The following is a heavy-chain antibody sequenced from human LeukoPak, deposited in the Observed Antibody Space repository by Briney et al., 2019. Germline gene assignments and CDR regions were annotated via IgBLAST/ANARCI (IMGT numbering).Heavy chain of an antibody. D-gene: IGHD6-13*01. V-gene: IGHV4-34*01. CDR3: ARGRIEYSRSWLEYFQH. CDR1: GGSFSGYY. Sequence: SETLSLTCAVYGGSFSGYYWSWIRQPPVKGLEWIGEINHSGSTNYNPPLKSRVTISVDTSKNQFSLKLSSVTAADTAVYYCARGRIEYSRSWLEYFQHWGQGTLVTVSS. CDR2: INHSGST. J-gene: IGHJ1*01.